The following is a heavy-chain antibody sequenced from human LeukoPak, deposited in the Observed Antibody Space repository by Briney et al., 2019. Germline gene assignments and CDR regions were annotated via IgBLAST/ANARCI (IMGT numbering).Heavy chain of an antibody. Sequence: SETLSLTCAVYGGSFSGYYWSWIRQPPGKGLEWIGEINHSGSTNYNPSLKSRVTISVDTSKNQFSLKLSSVTAADTAVYYCARDRLRGLCLAAAGCDAFDIWGQGTMVTVSS. CDR1: GGSFSGYY. V-gene: IGHV4-34*01. CDR2: INHSGST. D-gene: IGHD6-13*01. CDR3: ARDRLRGLCLAAAGCDAFDI. J-gene: IGHJ3*02.